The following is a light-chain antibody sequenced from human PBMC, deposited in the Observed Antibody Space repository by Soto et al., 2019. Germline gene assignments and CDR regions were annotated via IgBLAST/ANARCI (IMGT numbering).Light chain of an antibody. Sequence: QSVLTQPASVSGSPGQSITISCTGTSSDVGGYNYVSWYQQHPGKAPKLMIYDVSNRPSGVSNRFSGSKSGNTASLTISGLQVEDEDEYYCSSNTRTSTFERVFGTGTKFTVL. J-gene: IGLJ1*01. V-gene: IGLV2-14*01. CDR2: DVS. CDR3: SSNTRTSTFERV. CDR1: SSDVGGYNY.